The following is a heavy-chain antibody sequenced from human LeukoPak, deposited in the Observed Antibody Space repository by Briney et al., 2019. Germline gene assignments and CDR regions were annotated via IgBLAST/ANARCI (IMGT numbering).Heavy chain of an antibody. CDR1: GFTFSGST. D-gene: IGHD3-22*01. V-gene: IGHV3-73*01. CDR2: IRSKANSYST. J-gene: IGHJ4*02. Sequence: GGSLRLSCAASGFTFSGSTMHWVRLASGKGLEWVGRIRSKANSYSTTYTASVKGRFTISRDDSKNTAYLQMNSLKTEDTAVYYCTSENYYDTSGYFGAFDYWGQGALVTVSS. CDR3: TSENYYDTSGYFGAFDY.